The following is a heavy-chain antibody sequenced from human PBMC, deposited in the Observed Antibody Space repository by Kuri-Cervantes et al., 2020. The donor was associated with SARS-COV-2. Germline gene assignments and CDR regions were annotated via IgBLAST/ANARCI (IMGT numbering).Heavy chain of an antibody. J-gene: IGHJ4*02. V-gene: IGHV4-4*02. CDR3: ARDFNMDCSSTSCRNPRRPFDY. D-gene: IGHD2-2*01. CDR1: GGSISSSNW. Sequence: SETLSLTCAVSGGSISSSNWWSWVRQPPGKGLEWIGEIYHSGSTNYNPSLKSRVTISVDTSKNQFSLKLSSVTAADTAVYYCARDFNMDCSSTSCRNPRRPFDYWGQGTLVTVSS. CDR2: IYHSGST.